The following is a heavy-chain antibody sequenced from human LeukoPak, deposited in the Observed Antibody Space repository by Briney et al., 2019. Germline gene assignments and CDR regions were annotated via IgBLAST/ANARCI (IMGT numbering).Heavy chain of an antibody. CDR1: GGTFSSYA. Sequence: ASVKVSCKASGGTFSSYAISWVRQAPGQGLEWMGRIIPILGIANYAQKFQGRVTITADKSTSTAYMELSSLRFEDTAVYYCAREARDTYSSGYYGMDVWGQGTTVTVSS. CDR2: IIPILGIA. D-gene: IGHD6-19*01. CDR3: AREARDTYSSGYYGMDV. J-gene: IGHJ6*02. V-gene: IGHV1-69*04.